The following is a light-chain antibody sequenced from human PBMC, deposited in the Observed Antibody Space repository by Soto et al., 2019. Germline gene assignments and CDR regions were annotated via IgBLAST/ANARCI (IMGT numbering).Light chain of an antibody. CDR3: QVWDISSDQYL. CDR1: NIESKS. Sequence: SYDLTQPPSVSVTPGQTAIITCRGNNIESKSVHWYQQRPGQAPVLVLYDDGNRPSGIPERLSGSNSGSTATLTISSVEASDEADYFCQVWDISSDQYLFGPGTKVTVL. CDR2: DDG. J-gene: IGLJ1*01. V-gene: IGLV3-21*02.